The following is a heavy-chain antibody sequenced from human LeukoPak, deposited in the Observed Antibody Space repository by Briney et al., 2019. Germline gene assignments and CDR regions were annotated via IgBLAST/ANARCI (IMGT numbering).Heavy chain of an antibody. J-gene: IGHJ5*02. Sequence: PSETLSLTCTVSGGSISSYYWSWIRQPPGKGLEWIGYIYYSGSTNYNPSLKSRVTISVDTSKNQFSLKLSSVTAADTGVYYCARHSGYSSGWYGHWGQGTLVTVSS. CDR3: ARHSGYSSGWYGH. D-gene: IGHD6-19*01. CDR1: GGSISSYY. CDR2: IYYSGST. V-gene: IGHV4-59*08.